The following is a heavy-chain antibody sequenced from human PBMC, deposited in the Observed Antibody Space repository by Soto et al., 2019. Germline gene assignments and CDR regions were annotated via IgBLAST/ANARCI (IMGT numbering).Heavy chain of an antibody. CDR2: LIPSFGTA. CDR3: ARAGDCSGGSCYSFILDY. D-gene: IGHD2-15*01. CDR1: GGGFNSYA. J-gene: IGHJ4*02. V-gene: IGHV1-69*01. Sequence: QVQLVQSGAEVKKPGSSVKVSCKASGGGFNSYAFSWVRQAPGQGLEWMGALIPSFGTANYEQKFQGRVTITADESTTSVYMDLSSLTPDDTAMYFCARAGDCSGGSCYSFILDYWGQGTQVTVSS.